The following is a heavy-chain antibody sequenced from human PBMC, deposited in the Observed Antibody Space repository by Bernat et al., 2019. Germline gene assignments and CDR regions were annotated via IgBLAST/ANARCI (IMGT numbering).Heavy chain of an antibody. CDR2: ISSSSSYI. Sequence: EVQLVESGGGLVKPGGSLRLSCAASGFTFSSYSMNWVRLAPGKGLEWVSSISSSSSYIYYADSVKGRFTISRDNAKNSLYLQMNSLRAEDTAVYYCARIRGGDFDYWGQGTLVTVSS. J-gene: IGHJ4*02. D-gene: IGHD3-16*01. CDR1: GFTFSSYS. V-gene: IGHV3-21*01. CDR3: ARIRGGDFDY.